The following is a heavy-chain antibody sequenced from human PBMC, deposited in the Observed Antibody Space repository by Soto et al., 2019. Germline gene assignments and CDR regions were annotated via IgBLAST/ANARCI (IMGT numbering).Heavy chain of an antibody. D-gene: IGHD6-13*01. Sequence: ASVKVSCKASGYTFTSYAMHWVRQAPGQRLEWMGWINAGNGNTKYSQKFQGRVTITRDTSASTAYMELSSLRSEDTAVYYCAKEQAAAAYFDYWGQGTLVTVSS. CDR3: AKEQAAAAYFDY. V-gene: IGHV1-3*01. CDR2: INAGNGNT. CDR1: GYTFTSYA. J-gene: IGHJ4*02.